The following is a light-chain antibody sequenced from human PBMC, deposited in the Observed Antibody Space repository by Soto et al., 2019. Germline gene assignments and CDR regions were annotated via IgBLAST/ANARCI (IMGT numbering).Light chain of an antibody. V-gene: IGLV2-11*01. CDR3: CSYAGTYTWV. CDR1: SSDIGDYNY. J-gene: IGLJ3*02. Sequence: QSALTQPRSVSGSPGQSVTISCTGTSSDIGDYNYVSWYQQHPGNAPKLMIYDVSKRPSGVPDRFSASRSGYTASLTISGLQAEDEADYYCCSYAGTYTWVFGGGTKLTVL. CDR2: DVS.